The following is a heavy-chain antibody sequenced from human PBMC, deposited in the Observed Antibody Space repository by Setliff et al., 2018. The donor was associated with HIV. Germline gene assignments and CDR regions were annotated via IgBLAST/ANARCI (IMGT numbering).Heavy chain of an antibody. D-gene: IGHD1-26*01. Sequence: PGGSLRLSCAASGFTFSSYPMSWVRQAPGKGLEWVSSISGSGGGTYYEDSVKGWFTISRDNSKNTLYLQMNSLRAEDTAVYYCAKASVVNVVATTIWFWGQGTLVTVSS. CDR3: AKASVVNVVATTIWF. CDR2: ISGSGGGT. V-gene: IGHV3-23*01. J-gene: IGHJ4*02. CDR1: GFTFSSYP.